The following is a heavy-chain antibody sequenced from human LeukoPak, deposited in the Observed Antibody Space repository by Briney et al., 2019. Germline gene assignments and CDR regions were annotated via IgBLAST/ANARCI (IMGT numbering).Heavy chain of an antibody. J-gene: IGHJ4*02. CDR2: INPSGGST. Sequence: ASVKVSCKASGYSFIGYYIHWVRQAPGQGLEWMGIINPSGGSTTYAQKFQGRVTMTRDTSTSTVYMELNSLRSEDTALYYCARGQLSSSSFDYWGQGTLVTVSS. V-gene: IGHV1-46*01. D-gene: IGHD6-13*01. CDR1: GYSFIGYY. CDR3: ARGQLSSSSFDY.